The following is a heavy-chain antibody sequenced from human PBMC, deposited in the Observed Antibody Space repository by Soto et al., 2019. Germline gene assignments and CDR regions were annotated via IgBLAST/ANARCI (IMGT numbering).Heavy chain of an antibody. CDR3: ARGMGRDFDL. V-gene: IGHV4-4*07. Sequence: QVQLQESGPGLVKPSETLSLTCTVSGDFISNFYWSWIRQPAGKGLQSLGRISASGRSNYNPNLQSGVAMSLDTSKNQFSLRLTSLSAADTAVYVCARGMGRDFDLWGRGTLVTVFS. J-gene: IGHJ2*01. CDR2: ISASGRS. CDR1: GDFISNFY. D-gene: IGHD2-8*01.